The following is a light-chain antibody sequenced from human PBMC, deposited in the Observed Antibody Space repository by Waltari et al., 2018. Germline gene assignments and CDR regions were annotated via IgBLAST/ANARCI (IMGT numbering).Light chain of an antibody. J-gene: IGLJ2*01. CDR3: QVWDDTRDQPV. CDR2: DST. V-gene: IGLV3-21*03. Sequence: SYVLTQPPSVSVAPGKTARISCAGQTIRDKTGYWYQQKPGQAPVVVIYDSTVRPSGIPDRFSGSDPATLTIARVEAGDEADYYCQVWDDTRDQPVFGGGTRLTVL. CDR1: TIRDKT.